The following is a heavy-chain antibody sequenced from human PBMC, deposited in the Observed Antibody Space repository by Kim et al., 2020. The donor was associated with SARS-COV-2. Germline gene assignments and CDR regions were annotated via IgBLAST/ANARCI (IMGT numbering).Heavy chain of an antibody. D-gene: IGHD3-3*01. CDR3: ARVLRGYGMDV. CDR2: T. J-gene: IGHJ6*02. Sequence: TNYKPSLKSRVTISVDTSKNQFSLKLSSVTAADTAVYYCARVLRGYGMDVWGQGTTVTVSS. V-gene: IGHV4-34*01.